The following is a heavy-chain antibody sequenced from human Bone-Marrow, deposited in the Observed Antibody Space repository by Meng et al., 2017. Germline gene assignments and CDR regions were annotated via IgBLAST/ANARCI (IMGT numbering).Heavy chain of an antibody. CDR2: IYLDSGDT. CDR3: ASLTVGSETYYTF. Sequence: ASVKVSCKASGYTFTANYIHWVRQAPGRGLEWMGWIYLDSGDTNYAQEFQGRVTMTRDTSISTAYMELTSLLSDDTAVYYCASLTVGSETYYTFWGQGTLVTVSS. CDR1: GYTFTANY. J-gene: IGHJ4*02. V-gene: IGHV1-2*02. D-gene: IGHD3-10*01.